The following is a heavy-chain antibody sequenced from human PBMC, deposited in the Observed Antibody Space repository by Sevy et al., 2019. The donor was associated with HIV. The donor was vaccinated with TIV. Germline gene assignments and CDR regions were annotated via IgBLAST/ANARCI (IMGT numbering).Heavy chain of an antibody. V-gene: IGHV4-31*03. CDR3: ARWHDFWSGYYTGYYYGMDV. CDR1: GGSISSGGYY. D-gene: IGHD3-3*01. CDR2: IYYSGTT. Sequence: SETLSLTCTVSGGSISSGGYYWTWIRQHPGKGLEWIGYIYYSGTTYYNPSLKSRVTISVETSNNQFSLKLSSVTAADTAVDDCARWHDFWSGYYTGYYYGMDVWGHGTTVTVSS. J-gene: IGHJ6*02.